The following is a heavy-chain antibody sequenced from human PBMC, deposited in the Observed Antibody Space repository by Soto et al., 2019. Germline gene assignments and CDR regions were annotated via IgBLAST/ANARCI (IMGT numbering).Heavy chain of an antibody. D-gene: IGHD6-13*01. Sequence: HPGGSLRLSCAASGFTFSSYAMSWVRQAPGKGLEWVSAISGSGGSTYYADSVKGRFTISRDNSKNTLYLQMNSLRAEDTAVYYCAKVKYSSSWYSPYFDYWGQGTLVTVSS. CDR1: GFTFSSYA. CDR2: ISGSGGST. CDR3: AKVKYSSSWYSPYFDY. J-gene: IGHJ4*02. V-gene: IGHV3-23*01.